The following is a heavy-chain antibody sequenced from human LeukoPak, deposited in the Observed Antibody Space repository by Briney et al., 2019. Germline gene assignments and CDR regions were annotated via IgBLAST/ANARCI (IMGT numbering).Heavy chain of an antibody. CDR3: AKEKNDYSDYSYMDV. Sequence: GGSLRLSCAASGFTFSNYGMHWGRQAPGKGLERGAFIRYDGSNKYCADSVKGRFTVSRDNTKNTLYLQMNSLRAEDTAAYYCAKEKNDYSDYSYMDVWGKGTTVTVSS. V-gene: IGHV3-30*02. CDR2: IRYDGSNK. J-gene: IGHJ6*03. D-gene: IGHD4-11*01. CDR1: GFTFSNYG.